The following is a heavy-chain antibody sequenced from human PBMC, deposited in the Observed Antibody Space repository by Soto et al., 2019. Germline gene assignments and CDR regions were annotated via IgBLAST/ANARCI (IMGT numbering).Heavy chain of an antibody. J-gene: IGHJ5*02. D-gene: IGHD3-10*01. CDR3: ARAGFGSGSYYKGWFDP. CDR1: GDSISAYS. V-gene: IGHV4-59*01. CDR2: IYYSGST. Sequence: SETLSLTCTVSGDSISAYSWSWIRQPPGKGLEWIGYIYYSGSTNYNPSLKSRVTISVDTSKNQFSLKLSSVTAADTAVYYCARAGFGSGSYYKGWFDPWGQGTLVTVSS.